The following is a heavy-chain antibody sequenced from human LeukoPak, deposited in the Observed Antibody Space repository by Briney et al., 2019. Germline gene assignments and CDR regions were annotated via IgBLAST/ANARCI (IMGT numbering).Heavy chain of an antibody. CDR1: GFTFSSYW. CDR3: AMDPGIAAAGIGRTLDY. V-gene: IGHV3-7*04. D-gene: IGHD6-13*01. J-gene: IGHJ4*02. Sequence: GGSLRLSCAASGFTFSSYWMSWVRQAPGKGLEWVANIKQDGSEKYYVDSVKGRFTISRDNAKNSLYLQMNSLRAEDTAVYYCAMDPGIAAAGIGRTLDYWGQGTLVTVSS. CDR2: IKQDGSEK.